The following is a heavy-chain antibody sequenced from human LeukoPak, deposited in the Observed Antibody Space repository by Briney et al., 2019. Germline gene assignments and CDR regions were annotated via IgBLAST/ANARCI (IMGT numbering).Heavy chain of an antibody. CDR3: ARDYYYDSSGYSPLNYFDY. V-gene: IGHV4-34*01. J-gene: IGHJ4*02. Sequence: PSETLSLTCAVYGGSFSGYYWSWIRQPPGKGLEWIGEINHSGSTNYNPSLKSRVTMSVDTSKNQFSLKLSSVTAADTAVYYCARDYYYDSSGYSPLNYFDYWGQGTLVTVSS. CDR1: GGSFSGYY. D-gene: IGHD3-22*01. CDR2: INHSGST.